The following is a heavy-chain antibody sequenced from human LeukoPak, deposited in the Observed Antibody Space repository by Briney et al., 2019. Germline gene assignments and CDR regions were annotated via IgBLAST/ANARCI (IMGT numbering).Heavy chain of an antibody. CDR2: LYTSGST. J-gene: IGHJ5*02. D-gene: IGHD2-2*01. V-gene: IGHV4-4*07. Sequence: SETLSLTCNVSAGSISSYYWSWFRQPAGKGLEWIRRLYTSGSTNYNPSLKSRVTMSVDTSKNQFSLKLSTVTAADTAVYYCARDLGCSSTSCSNWFDPWGQGTLVTVSS. CDR1: AGSISSYY. CDR3: ARDLGCSSTSCSNWFDP.